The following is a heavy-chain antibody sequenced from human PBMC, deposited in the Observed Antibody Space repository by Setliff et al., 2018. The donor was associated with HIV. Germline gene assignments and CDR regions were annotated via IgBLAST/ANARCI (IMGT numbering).Heavy chain of an antibody. CDR3: ARPMEIGRHPVAGLRDAFDI. J-gene: IGHJ3*02. D-gene: IGHD6-19*01. V-gene: IGHV3-30*02. Sequence: GGSLRLSCAASGFTFRSYGMHWVRQAPGKGLEWVAFLRYDGSDKYYADSVKGRFTISRDNSKNTLYLQMNSLRAEDTAVYYCARPMEIGRHPVAGLRDAFDIWGQGTMVTVSS. CDR1: GFTFRSYG. CDR2: LRYDGSDK.